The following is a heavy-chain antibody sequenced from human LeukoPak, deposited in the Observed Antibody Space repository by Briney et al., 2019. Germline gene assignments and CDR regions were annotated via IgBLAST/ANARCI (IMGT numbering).Heavy chain of an antibody. CDR1: GYTLTELS. D-gene: IGHD6-19*01. J-gene: IGHJ4*02. V-gene: IGHV1-24*01. Sequence: GASVKVSCKVSGYTLTELSMHWVRQAPGKGLEWMGSFDPEDGETIYAQKFQGRVTMTEDTSTDTAYMELSSLRSEDTAVYYCATWSSGSGWYTIYFYWGQGTLVTVSS. CDR3: ATWSSGSGWYTIYFY. CDR2: FDPEDGET.